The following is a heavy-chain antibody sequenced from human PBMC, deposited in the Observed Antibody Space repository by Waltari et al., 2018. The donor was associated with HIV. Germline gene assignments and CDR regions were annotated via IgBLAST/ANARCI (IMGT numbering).Heavy chain of an antibody. Sequence: EVQLVESGGGLVQPGRSLRLSCEGSGFNFHDYYAMPWVRQAPGKGLECVSGISWNSGTITYADSVKGRFTISRDNAKNSLYLQMNSLRAEDTALYYCAKVMGSGFYAFDIWGQGTVVTVSS. D-gene: IGHD3-22*01. V-gene: IGHV3-9*01. J-gene: IGHJ3*02. CDR1: GFNFHDYYA. CDR2: ISWNSGTI. CDR3: AKVMGSGFYAFDI.